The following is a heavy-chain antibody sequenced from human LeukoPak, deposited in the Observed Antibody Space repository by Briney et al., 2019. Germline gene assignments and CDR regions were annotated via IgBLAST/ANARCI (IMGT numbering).Heavy chain of an antibody. CDR2: INPNSGGT. CDR1: GYTFTGYY. J-gene: IGHJ1*01. CDR3: ARDYSSSWHRAEYFQH. D-gene: IGHD6-13*01. Sequence: ASVKVSCKASGYTFTGYYMHWVRQAPGQGLEWMGWINPNSGGTNYAQKFQGRVTMTRDTSISTAYMELSRLRSDDTAVYYCARDYSSSWHRAEYFQHWGQGTLVTVSS. V-gene: IGHV1-2*02.